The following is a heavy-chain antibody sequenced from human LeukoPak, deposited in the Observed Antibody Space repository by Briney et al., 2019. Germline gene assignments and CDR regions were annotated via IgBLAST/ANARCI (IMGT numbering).Heavy chain of an antibody. CDR1: GFSFSSYE. D-gene: IGHD1-26*01. CDR2: ISSSAGTI. Sequence: PGGSLRLSCAASGFSFSSYEMNWFRQAPGKGLEWISYISSSAGTIYYADSVKGRFTISRDNAKNSLYLQMNSLGAEDSAAYYCVRKTVGAKNWFDPWGQGTLVTVSS. CDR3: VRKTVGAKNWFDP. V-gene: IGHV3-48*03. J-gene: IGHJ5*02.